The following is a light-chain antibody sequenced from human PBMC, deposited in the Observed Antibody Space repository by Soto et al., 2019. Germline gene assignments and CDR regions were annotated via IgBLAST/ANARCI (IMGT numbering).Light chain of an antibody. V-gene: IGKV3-15*01. CDR3: QQFNNWPPA. CDR1: QSVGSN. J-gene: IGKJ1*01. Sequence: EIVMTQSPATLSVSPGERATLSCRASQSVGSNLAWYQQKPGQAPRLLIYGGSARATGIPARFSGSGSGTDFTLTISSLEPENFAVYYCQQFNNWPPAFGQGTKVDIK. CDR2: GGS.